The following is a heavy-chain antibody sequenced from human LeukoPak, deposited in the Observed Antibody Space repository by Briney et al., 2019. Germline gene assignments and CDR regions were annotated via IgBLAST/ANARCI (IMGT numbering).Heavy chain of an antibody. CDR3: ARRYFDY. Sequence: GGSLRLSCAASGFTFSSYAMHWVRQAPGKGLEWVAVISYDGSNKYYADSVKGRFTISRDNSKNTLYLQMNSLRAEDTAVYYCARRYFDYWGQGTLVTVSS. CDR1: GFTFSSYA. CDR2: ISYDGSNK. D-gene: IGHD1-14*01. V-gene: IGHV3-30-3*01. J-gene: IGHJ4*02.